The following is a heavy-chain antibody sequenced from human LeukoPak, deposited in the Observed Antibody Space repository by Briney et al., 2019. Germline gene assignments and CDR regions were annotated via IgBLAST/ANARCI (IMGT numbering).Heavy chain of an antibody. CDR2: IYHSGST. CDR1: GGSISSGGYS. CDR3: ARDGYQVYDAFDI. J-gene: IGHJ3*02. Sequence: SRTLSLTCAVSGGSISSGGYSWSWIRQPPGKGLEWIGYIYHSGSTYYNPSLKSRVTISVDRSKNQFSLKLSSVTAADTAVYYCARDGYQVYDAFDIWGQGTMVTVSS. V-gene: IGHV4-30-2*01. D-gene: IGHD6-13*01.